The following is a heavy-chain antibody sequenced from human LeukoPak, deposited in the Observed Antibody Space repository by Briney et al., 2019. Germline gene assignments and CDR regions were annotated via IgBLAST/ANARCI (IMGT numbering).Heavy chain of an antibody. V-gene: IGHV1-2*02. D-gene: IGHD3-3*01. CDR1: EYTFTDYY. CDR3: ARGSVLRFLEWLPDNWFDP. J-gene: IGHJ5*02. Sequence: ASVKVSCKASEYTFTDYYIHWMRQAPGQGLEWMGWINCKSGATSYAQKFRGRVTMTKDRPIRTAYMELSRLRSEDTAVYYCARGSVLRFLEWLPDNWFDPWGQGTLVTVSS. CDR2: INCKSGAT.